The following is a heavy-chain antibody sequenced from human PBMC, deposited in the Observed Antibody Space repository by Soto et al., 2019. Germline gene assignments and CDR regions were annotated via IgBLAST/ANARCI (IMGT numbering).Heavy chain of an antibody. Sequence: GGSLRLSCAAYGFTFSSYAVHWVRQAPGKGLEWVAVISYDGSNKYYADSVKGRFTISRDNSKNTLYLQMNSLRAEDTAVYYCARDHSFEVGLPSYSGQGTLVTGSS. D-gene: IGHD3-16*01. CDR2: ISYDGSNK. V-gene: IGHV3-30-3*01. CDR1: GFTFSSYA. CDR3: ARDHSFEVGLPSY. J-gene: IGHJ4*02.